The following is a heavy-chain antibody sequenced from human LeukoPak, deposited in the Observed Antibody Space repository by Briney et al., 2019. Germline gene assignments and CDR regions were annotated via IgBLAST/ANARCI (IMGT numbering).Heavy chain of an antibody. J-gene: IGHJ3*02. CDR1: GFSITGYH. Sequence: PSETLCLTCTVSGFSITGYHWSWIRQPPGKGLEWIGYIYSSGSTEYKPSLKSRATISADTPKNQFSLKLTSVTAADTAIYYCARRNDFDIWGQRTMVTVSS. CDR2: IYSSGST. CDR3: ARRNDFDI. V-gene: IGHV4-4*08.